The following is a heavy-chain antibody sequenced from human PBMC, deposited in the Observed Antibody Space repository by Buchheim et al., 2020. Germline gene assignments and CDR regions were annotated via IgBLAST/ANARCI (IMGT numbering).Heavy chain of an antibody. D-gene: IGHD4-17*01. CDR3: VRDYGYYYAMDV. Sequence: VHLVESGGGLVQPGGSLRLSCAASGFVFSDYWMSWVRQAPGEGLEWVANIKRGGSEKNYVDSVRGRFTISRDNAKHSLYMQMNSLRADDTAVYYCVRDYGYYYAMDVWGQGTT. CDR2: IKRGGSEK. CDR1: GFVFSDYW. J-gene: IGHJ6*02. V-gene: IGHV3-7*01.